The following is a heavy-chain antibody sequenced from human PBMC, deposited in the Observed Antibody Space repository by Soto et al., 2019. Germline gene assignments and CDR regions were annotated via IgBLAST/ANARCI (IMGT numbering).Heavy chain of an antibody. CDR2: INPNSGGT. V-gene: IGHV1-2*04. J-gene: IGHJ4*02. D-gene: IGHD6-19*01. CDR3: AGGEVASGWYYFDY. CDR1: GYTFTGYY. Sequence: QVQLVQSGAEVKKPGASVKVSCKASGYTFTGYYMHWVRQAPGQGLEWMGWINPNSGGTNYAQKFQGWVTMTRDTSISTAYMELRRLRSDDTAVYYGAGGEVASGWYYFDYWGQGTLVTVSS.